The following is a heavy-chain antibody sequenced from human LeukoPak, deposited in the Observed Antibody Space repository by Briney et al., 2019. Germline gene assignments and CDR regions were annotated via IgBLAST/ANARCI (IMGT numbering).Heavy chain of an antibody. CDR2: ISAYNGNT. J-gene: IGHJ6*03. CDR3: ARVGHTVTKYYYYYYTDV. Sequence: ASVKVSCKASGYTFTSYGISWVRQAPGQGLEWIGWISAYNGNTNYAQKLQGRVTMTTDTSTSTAYMELRSLRSDDTAVYYCARVGHTVTKYYYYYYTDVWGKGTTVTVSS. CDR1: GYTFTSYG. V-gene: IGHV1-18*01. D-gene: IGHD4-17*01.